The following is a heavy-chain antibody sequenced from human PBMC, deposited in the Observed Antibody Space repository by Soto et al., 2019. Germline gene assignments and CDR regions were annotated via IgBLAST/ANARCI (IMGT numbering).Heavy chain of an antibody. V-gene: IGHV4-61*08. Sequence: QVQLQESGPGLLKPSETLSLTCTVSGDSVSSGASHWTWIRQSPGKGLEWIGYIYHNATADCNPSLKRRVSISVNTSKHQCSLKPTAATTADTDVYYCARPDWSTSKIGVWGQRTTVTVSS. CDR3: ARPDWSTSKIGV. J-gene: IGHJ6*02. D-gene: IGHD3-9*01. CDR1: GDSVSSGASH. CDR2: IYHNATA.